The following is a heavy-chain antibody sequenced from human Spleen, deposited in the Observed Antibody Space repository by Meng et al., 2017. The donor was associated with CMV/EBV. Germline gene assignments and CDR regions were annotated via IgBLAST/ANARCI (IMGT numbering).Heavy chain of an antibody. Sequence: GESLKISCEASGFTFDDYGLSWVRQAPGKGLEWVSGINWNGGSTAYADSVKGRFTISRDNAKNSLFLQMNSLRDEDTALYYCARVSYDSFGYWGQGALVTVSS. CDR2: INWNGGST. CDR3: ARVSYDSFGY. D-gene: IGHD3-22*01. CDR1: GFTFDDYG. J-gene: IGHJ4*02. V-gene: IGHV3-20*04.